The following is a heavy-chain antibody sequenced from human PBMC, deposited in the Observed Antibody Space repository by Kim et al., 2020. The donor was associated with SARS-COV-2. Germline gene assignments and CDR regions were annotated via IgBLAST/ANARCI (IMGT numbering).Heavy chain of an antibody. D-gene: IGHD3-3*01. J-gene: IGHJ5*02. CDR3: ATGSPFGVGWFDP. Sequence: IYAREFQGRVTMTEDTSTDTAYMELSSLRSEDTAVYYCATGSPFGVGWFDPWGQGTLVTVSS. V-gene: IGHV1-24*01.